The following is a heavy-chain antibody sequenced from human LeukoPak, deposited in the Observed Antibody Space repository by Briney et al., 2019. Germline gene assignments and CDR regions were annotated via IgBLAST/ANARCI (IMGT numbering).Heavy chain of an antibody. J-gene: IGHJ6*03. D-gene: IGHD5-18*01. CDR3: ARTTEGGYTYDYFYYYYMDV. CDR2: ISYSGST. V-gene: IGHV4-59*01. CDR1: GGSISSYY. Sequence: SETLSLTCTVSGGSISSYYWSWIRQPPGKGLEWIGYISYSGSTNYNPSLKSRVTISVDTSKNQFSLKLSSVTAADTAVYYCARTTEGGYTYDYFYYYYMDVWGKGTTVTISS.